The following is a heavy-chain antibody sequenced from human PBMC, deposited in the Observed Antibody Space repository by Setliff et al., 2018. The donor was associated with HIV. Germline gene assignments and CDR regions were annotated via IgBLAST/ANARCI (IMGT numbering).Heavy chain of an antibody. CDR2: ISYSGTT. J-gene: IGHJ5*02. CDR3: VRVLRITIIRGPNWFDP. Sequence: PSETLSLTCSVSGGSISTRSPYYWGWIRQPPGKGLEWIGSISYSGTTYYNPSFKNRVTMSVDKSRNHFSLILNSVTAADTAIYYCVRVLRITIIRGPNWFDPWGQGTLVTVSS. V-gene: IGHV4-39*07. D-gene: IGHD3-10*01. CDR1: GGSISTRSPYY.